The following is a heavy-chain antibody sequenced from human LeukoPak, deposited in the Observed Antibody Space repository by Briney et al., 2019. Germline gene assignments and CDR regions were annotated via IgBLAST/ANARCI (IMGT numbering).Heavy chain of an antibody. V-gene: IGHV1-69*04. D-gene: IGHD6-19*01. CDR1: GGTFSSYA. Sequence: VASVKVSCKASGGTFSSYAISWVRQAPGQGLEWMGRIIPILGIANYAQRFQGRVTITADKSTSTAYMELSSLRSEDTAVYYCARGDSSGWTLLYWGQGTLVTVSS. CDR2: IIPILGIA. CDR3: ARGDSSGWTLLY. J-gene: IGHJ4*02.